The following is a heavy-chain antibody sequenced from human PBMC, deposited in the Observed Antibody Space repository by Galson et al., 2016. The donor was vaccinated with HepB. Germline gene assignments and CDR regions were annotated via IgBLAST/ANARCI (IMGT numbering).Heavy chain of an antibody. V-gene: IGHV3-11*01. CDR3: ARPTEGYYYDSSGFMGGYGKDV. D-gene: IGHD3-22*01. Sequence: SLRLSCAASGFTFNDYYMTWIRQPPGKGLEWVSYVSSSGSTTYYADSVKGRFTISRDNAKNSLYLQMNSLRVEDTAVHFCARPTEGYYYDSSGFMGGYGKDVWGQGTTVTVSS. J-gene: IGHJ6*02. CDR2: VSSSGSTT. CDR1: GFTFNDYY.